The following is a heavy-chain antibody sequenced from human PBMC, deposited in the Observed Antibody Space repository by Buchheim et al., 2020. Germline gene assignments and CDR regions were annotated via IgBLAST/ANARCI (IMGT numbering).Heavy chain of an antibody. V-gene: IGHV3-48*02. CDR3: ARTRAYSFDP. D-gene: IGHD2-21*01. Sequence: EVQLVESGGGLVQPGGSLRLSCAASGFTFNTYNMNWVRQAPGKGLEWVSYISYSSSTIYYADSVKGRFTISRDSAKNSLYLQMNSLRDEDTAVNYCARTRAYSFDPWGQGTL. J-gene: IGHJ5*02. CDR2: ISYSSSTI. CDR1: GFTFNTYN.